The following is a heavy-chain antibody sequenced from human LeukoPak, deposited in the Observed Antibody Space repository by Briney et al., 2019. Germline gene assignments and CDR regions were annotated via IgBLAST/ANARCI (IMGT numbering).Heavy chain of an antibody. Sequence: PGGSLRLSSAASGFTFSSYSMNWVRQAPGKGLEWVSSISSSSSYIYYADSVKGRFTISRDNAKNSLYLQMNSLRAEDTAVYYCARHSSSWSYYFDYWGQGTLVTVSS. CDR3: ARHSSSWSYYFDY. CDR1: GFTFSSYS. V-gene: IGHV3-21*01. D-gene: IGHD6-13*01. CDR2: ISSSSSYI. J-gene: IGHJ4*02.